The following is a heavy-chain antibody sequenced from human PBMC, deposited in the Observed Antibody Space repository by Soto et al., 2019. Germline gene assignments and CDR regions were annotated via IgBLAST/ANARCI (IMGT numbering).Heavy chain of an antibody. CDR3: ASVNWGPFDY. D-gene: IGHD7-27*01. CDR2: INHSGST. CDR1: GGSFSGYY. J-gene: IGHJ4*02. V-gene: IGHV4-34*01. Sequence: SETLSLTCAVYGGSFSGYYWSWIRQPPGKGLEWIGEINHSGSTNYNPSLKSRVTISVDTSKNQFSLKLSSVTAADTAVYYCASVNWGPFDYWGQGTLVT.